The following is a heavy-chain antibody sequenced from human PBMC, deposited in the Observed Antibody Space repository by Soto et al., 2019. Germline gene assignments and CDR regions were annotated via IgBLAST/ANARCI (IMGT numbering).Heavy chain of an antibody. V-gene: IGHV1-8*01. CDR1: GDTFTTYD. D-gene: IGHD3-10*01. CDR2: INPNSGNI. CDR3: ARGRASGSYYLLDY. Sequence: GASVKVSCKASGDTFTTYDINWVRQATGHGLEWMGWINPNSGNIGYAQRFQGRVTMTRDTAIRTAYMEVSSLRSDDTAVYYWARGRASGSYYLLDYWGQGTLVTVSS. J-gene: IGHJ4*02.